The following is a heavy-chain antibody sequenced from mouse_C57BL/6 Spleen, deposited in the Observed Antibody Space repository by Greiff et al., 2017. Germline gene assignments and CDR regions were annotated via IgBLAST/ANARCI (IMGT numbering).Heavy chain of an antibody. CDR1: GFTFSDYG. CDR3: ARPTGPYYAMDY. CDR2: ISSGSSTI. Sequence: DVQLVESGGGLVKPGGSLKLSCAASGFTFSDYGMHWVRQAPEKGLEWVAYISSGSSTIYYADTVKGRFTISRDNAKKTLFLQMTSLRSEDTAMYYCARPTGPYYAMDYWGQGTSVTVSS. V-gene: IGHV5-17*01. J-gene: IGHJ4*01.